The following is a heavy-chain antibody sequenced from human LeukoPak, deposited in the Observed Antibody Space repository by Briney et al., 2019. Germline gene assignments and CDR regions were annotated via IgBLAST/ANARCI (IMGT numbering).Heavy chain of an antibody. CDR3: ARDEGTAMVGFDY. CDR2: INPSGGST. V-gene: IGHV1-46*01. Sequence: ASVKVSCKASGYTFTSYYMHWVRQAPGQGLEWMGIINPSGGSTGYAQKFQGRVTMTRDMSTSTVYMELSRLRSDDTAVYYCARDEGTAMVGFDYWGQGTLVTVSS. CDR1: GYTFTSYY. J-gene: IGHJ4*02. D-gene: IGHD5-18*01.